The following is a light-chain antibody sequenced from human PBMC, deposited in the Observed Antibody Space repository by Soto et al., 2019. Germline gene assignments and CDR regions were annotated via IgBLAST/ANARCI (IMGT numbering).Light chain of an antibody. CDR2: EVN. CDR3: SSYAGGKSLL. CDR1: SSDVGGYNY. V-gene: IGLV2-8*01. J-gene: IGLJ3*02. Sequence: QSALTQPPSASGSPGQSVTISCTGTSSDVGGYNYVSWYQQYPGKAPKLMIYEVNKRPSGVPDRFSGSKSGNTASLTVSGLQAEDEGDYYCSSYAGGKSLLFGGGTKLTVL.